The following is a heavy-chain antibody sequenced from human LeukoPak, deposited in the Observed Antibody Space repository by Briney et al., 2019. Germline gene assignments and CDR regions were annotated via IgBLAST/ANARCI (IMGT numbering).Heavy chain of an antibody. CDR1: GDTFTTYA. CDR2: ISAYNGNT. D-gene: IGHD3-3*01. V-gene: IGHV1-18*01. J-gene: IGHJ5*02. Sequence: GASVKVSCKASGDTFTTYAISWVRQAPGQGLEWMGWISAYNGNTNYAQKFQGRITMTTDTSTSTGYMELRSLRSDDTAVYYCARGLEWLTRRHTWFDPWGQGTLVTVSS. CDR3: ARGLEWLTRRHTWFDP.